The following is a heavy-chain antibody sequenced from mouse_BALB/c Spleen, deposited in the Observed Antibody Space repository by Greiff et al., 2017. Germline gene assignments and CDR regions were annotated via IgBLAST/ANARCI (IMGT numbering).Heavy chain of an antibody. J-gene: IGHJ3*01. CDR2: ISSGGST. CDR3: ARGGITGWFAY. V-gene: IGHV5-6-5*01. D-gene: IGHD2-4*01. Sequence: EVQLVESGGGLVKPGGSLKLSCAASGFTFSSYAMSWVRQTPEKRLEWVASISSGGSTYYPDSVKGRFTISRDNARNIQYLQMSSLRSEDTAMYYCARGGITGWFAYWGQGTLVTVSA. CDR1: GFTFSSYA.